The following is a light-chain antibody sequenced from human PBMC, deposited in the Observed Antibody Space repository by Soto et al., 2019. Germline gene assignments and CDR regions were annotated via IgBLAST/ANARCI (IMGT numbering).Light chain of an antibody. Sequence: QSVLTQPPSVSWAPGQRVTISCTGSNSNIGAGYDVHWYQQLPGTAPKLLIYANTNRPSGVPDRFSVSKSGTSASLAITGLQAEDEADYYCQSYDSSLSGSEIFGTGTKVTVL. CDR1: NSNIGAGYD. CDR2: ANT. V-gene: IGLV1-40*01. J-gene: IGLJ1*01. CDR3: QSYDSSLSGSEI.